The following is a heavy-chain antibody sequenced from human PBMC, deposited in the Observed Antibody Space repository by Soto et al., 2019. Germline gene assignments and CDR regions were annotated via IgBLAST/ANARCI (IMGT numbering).Heavy chain of an antibody. V-gene: IGHV4-4*07. J-gene: IGHJ6*02. CDR1: CGSIISYY. D-gene: IGHD3-10*01. Sequence: SETLSLTCTFSCGSIISYYWSWIRQPAGKGLEWIGRIYTSGSTNYNPSLKSRVTMSVDTSKNQFSLKLSSVTAADTAVYYCARDRYYGSGSYPRGRYYYYGMDVWGQGTTVTVSS. CDR3: ARDRYYGSGSYPRGRYYYYGMDV. CDR2: IYTSGST.